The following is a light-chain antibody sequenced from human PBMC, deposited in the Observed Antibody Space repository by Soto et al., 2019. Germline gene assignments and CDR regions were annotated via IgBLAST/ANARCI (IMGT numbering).Light chain of an antibody. J-gene: IGLJ1*01. Sequence: QSALTQPASVSGSPGQSITISCTGTSSDIGAYNYVSWYQQHPGKAPKLMIYEVTNRPSWISNRFSGSRSGNTASLSISGLQAEDEADYYCSSFSSAIAFVFGTGTKVTVL. V-gene: IGLV2-14*01. CDR3: SSFSSAIAFV. CDR2: EVT. CDR1: SSDIGAYNY.